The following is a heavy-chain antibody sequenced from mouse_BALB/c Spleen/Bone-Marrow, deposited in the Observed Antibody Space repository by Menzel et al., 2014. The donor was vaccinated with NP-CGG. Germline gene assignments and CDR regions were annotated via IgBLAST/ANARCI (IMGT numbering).Heavy chain of an antibody. V-gene: IGHV5-17*02. D-gene: IGHD1-1*01. CDR1: GFTFSSFG. CDR2: ISSGSSST. CDR3: ARGYYYGSSHYWYFDV. Sequence: EVKLMESGGGLVQPGGPRKLSCVASGFTFSSFGMHWVRQAPEKGLEWVAYISSGSSSTYYADTLKGRFTISRDNPKNTLFLQMTSLRSEDTGMYYCARGYYYGSSHYWYFDVWGAGTTVTVSS. J-gene: IGHJ1*01.